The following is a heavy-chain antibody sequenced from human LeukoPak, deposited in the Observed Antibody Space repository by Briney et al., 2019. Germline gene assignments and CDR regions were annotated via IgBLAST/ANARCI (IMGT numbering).Heavy chain of an antibody. CDR3: ARVAAAASGYYYYYYMDV. J-gene: IGHJ6*03. Sequence: PSETLSLTCTVSGGSISSYYWSWIRQPAGKGLEWIGRIYTSGSTNYNPSLKSRVTISVDTSKNQFSLKLSSVPAADTAVYYCARVAAAASGYYYYYYMDVWGKGTTVTVSS. V-gene: IGHV4-4*07. CDR2: IYTSGST. D-gene: IGHD6-13*01. CDR1: GGSISSYY.